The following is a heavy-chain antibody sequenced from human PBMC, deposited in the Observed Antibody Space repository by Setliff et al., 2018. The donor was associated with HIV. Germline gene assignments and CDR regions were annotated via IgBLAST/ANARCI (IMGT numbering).Heavy chain of an antibody. V-gene: IGHV1-18*01. J-gene: IGHJ4*02. Sequence: ASVKVSCKASVGTFSSYTISWVRQAPGQGLEWMGWISAYTANTNYAQNLQGRVTLTTDTSTSTAYMELRSLRSDDTAVYYCARVRVGATPLDYWGQGTLVTVSS. D-gene: IGHD1-26*01. CDR2: ISAYTANT. CDR3: ARVRVGATPLDY. CDR1: VGTFSSYT.